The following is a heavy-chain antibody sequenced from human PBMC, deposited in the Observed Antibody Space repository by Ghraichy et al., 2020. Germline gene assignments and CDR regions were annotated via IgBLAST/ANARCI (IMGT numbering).Heavy chain of an antibody. Sequence: GSLRLSCAASGFTVSSNYMSWVRQAPGKGLEWVSVIYSGGSTYYADSVKGRFTISRDNSKNTLYLQMNSLRAEDTAVYYCARGSRDGYSTFDYWGQGTLVTVSS. J-gene: IGHJ4*02. CDR3: ARGSRDGYSTFDY. D-gene: IGHD5-24*01. CDR2: IYSGGST. V-gene: IGHV3-66*01. CDR1: GFTVSSNY.